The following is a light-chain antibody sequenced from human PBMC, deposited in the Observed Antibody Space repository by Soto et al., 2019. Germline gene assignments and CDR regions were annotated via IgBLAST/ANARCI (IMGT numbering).Light chain of an antibody. J-gene: IGKJ1*01. V-gene: IGKV3-20*01. CDR1: QSVSSTY. CDR3: QQYGSSLST. CDR2: GAS. Sequence: EIVLTQSPGTLSLSPEERATLSCRASQSVSSTYLAWYQQKPGQAPRLLIYGASSRATGIPDRFSGSGSGTDFTLTISRLELEDFAVYYCQQYGSSLSTFGQGTKVDIK.